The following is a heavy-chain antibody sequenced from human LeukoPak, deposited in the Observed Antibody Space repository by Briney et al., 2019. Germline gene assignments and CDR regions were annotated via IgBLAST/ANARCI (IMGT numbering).Heavy chain of an antibody. CDR3: AKVVRVGAIDY. CDR2: IGCSGGST. V-gene: IGHV3-23*01. CDR1: GFTLNSYA. D-gene: IGHD1-26*01. J-gene: IGHJ4*02. Sequence: GGSLRLSCEASGFTLNSYAMSWVRQAPGKGLEWVSGIGCSGGSTCYADSVKGRFIISRDNAKNTLYLQMNSLRAEDTAVYYCAKVVRVGAIDYWGQGTLVTVSS.